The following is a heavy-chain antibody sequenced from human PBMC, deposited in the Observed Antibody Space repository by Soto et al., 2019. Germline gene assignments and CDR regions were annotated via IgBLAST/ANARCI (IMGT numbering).Heavy chain of an antibody. V-gene: IGHV2-5*01. J-gene: IGHJ4*02. Sequence: QITLKESGPTLVKPTQPLTLTCTFSGFSLSTTGAGVGWIRQPPGQALEWVALIYWNDDKRYSPSLKSRLTNTKDPSKNQVILTMTNLDPVDTATYYCAHREGWSGDSFRYFDYWGQGTLVTVSS. CDR3: AHREGWSGDSFRYFDY. CDR2: IYWNDDK. CDR1: GFSLSTTGAG. D-gene: IGHD5-18*01.